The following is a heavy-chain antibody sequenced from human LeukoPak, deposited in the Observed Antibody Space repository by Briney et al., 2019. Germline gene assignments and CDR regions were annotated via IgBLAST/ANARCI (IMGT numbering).Heavy chain of an antibody. CDR3: ARKGGPYSGYADY. J-gene: IGHJ4*02. Sequence: SETLSLTCTVSGGSISSYYWSWIRQPPGKGLEWIGYIYYSGSTNYNPSLKSRVTISVDTSKNQFSLKLSSVTAADTAVYYCARKGGPYSGYADYWGQGTLVTVSS. D-gene: IGHD5-12*01. CDR1: GGSISSYY. V-gene: IGHV4-59*01. CDR2: IYYSGST.